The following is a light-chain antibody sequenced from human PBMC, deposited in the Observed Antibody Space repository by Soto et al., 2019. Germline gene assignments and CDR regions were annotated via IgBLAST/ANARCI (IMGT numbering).Light chain of an antibody. CDR1: SSNIGNNY. V-gene: IGLV1-51*02. J-gene: IGLJ3*02. Sequence: QSVLTQPPSVSAAPGQKVTISCSGSSSNIGNNYVSWYQQLPGTAPKLLIYENNKRPSGIPDRFSGSKSGTSATLGITGLQTGDEADYYCRTWDSSPSAWVFGGGTKLTVL. CDR2: ENN. CDR3: RTWDSSPSAWV.